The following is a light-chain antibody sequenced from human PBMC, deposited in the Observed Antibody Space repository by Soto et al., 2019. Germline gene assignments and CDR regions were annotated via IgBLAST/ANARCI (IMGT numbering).Light chain of an antibody. CDR3: MQALQTPIT. Sequence: IVMTQSPLSLPVTPGEPASISCRSSQSLLHSNGNSYLDWYLQKPGQSPQLLIYLGSNRASGVPDRFSGSESGTDFTLKISRVEAEDVGVYYCMQALQTPITFGQGTRLEIK. V-gene: IGKV2-28*01. J-gene: IGKJ5*01. CDR2: LGS. CDR1: QSLLHSNGNSY.